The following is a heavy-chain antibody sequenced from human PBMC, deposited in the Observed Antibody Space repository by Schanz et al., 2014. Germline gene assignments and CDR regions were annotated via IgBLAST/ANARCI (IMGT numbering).Heavy chain of an antibody. CDR2: ISTFSNEDT. D-gene: IGHD3-10*01. V-gene: IGHV1-69*08. J-gene: IGHJ4*02. CDR1: GGTFSSYT. Sequence: VQLEQSGAEVKKPGSSVKVSCKLSGGTFSSYTISWMRQAPGQGPEFMGWISTFSNEDTNSAQRFQGRLTMTTDTSTSTAYMELSSLSTEDTAVYFCASEAHNHDGLRSYSNVWGQGTLVTVSS. CDR3: ASEAHNHDGLRSYSNV.